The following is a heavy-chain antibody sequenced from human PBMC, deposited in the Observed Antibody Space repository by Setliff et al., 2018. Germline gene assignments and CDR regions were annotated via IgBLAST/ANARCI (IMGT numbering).Heavy chain of an antibody. V-gene: IGHV3-74*01. D-gene: IGHD3-10*01. CDR1: GFTFSSYW. J-gene: IGHJ4*02. CDR2: VKSDGTYT. Sequence: GSLRLSCAVSGFTFSSYWMHWVRQAPGKGLVWVSRVKSDGTYTNYADSVKGRFTISRDNSKNTIDLQVNSLRAEDTAVYYCRVWIGDLSRDFWGRGTLVTVSS. CDR3: RVWIGDLSRDF.